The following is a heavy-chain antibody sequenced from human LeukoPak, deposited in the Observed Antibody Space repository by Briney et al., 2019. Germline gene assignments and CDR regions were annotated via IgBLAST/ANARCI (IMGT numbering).Heavy chain of an antibody. J-gene: IGHJ4*02. CDR1: GGSISSYY. CDR3: ARGYYDILTGYGLFDY. D-gene: IGHD3-9*01. V-gene: IGHV4-59*01. Sequence: PSETLSLTCTVSGGSISSYYWSWIRQPPGKGLEWIGYIYYSGSTNYNPSLKSRVTISVDTSKNQLSLKLSSVTAADTAVYYCARGYYDILTGYGLFDYWGQGTLVNVS. CDR2: IYYSGST.